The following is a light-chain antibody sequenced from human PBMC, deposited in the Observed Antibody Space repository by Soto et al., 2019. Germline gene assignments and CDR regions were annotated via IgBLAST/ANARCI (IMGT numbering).Light chain of an antibody. Sequence: EIVLTQSPGTLSLSPGERATLSCRASQSVSSSYLAWYQQKPGQAPRLLIYGASSRATGIPDRFSGSGSGTHYTLTISRLEPEDFALYYCQQFGSSPVTFGQGTKLEIK. J-gene: IGKJ2*01. CDR2: GAS. CDR3: QQFGSSPVT. V-gene: IGKV3-20*01. CDR1: QSVSSSY.